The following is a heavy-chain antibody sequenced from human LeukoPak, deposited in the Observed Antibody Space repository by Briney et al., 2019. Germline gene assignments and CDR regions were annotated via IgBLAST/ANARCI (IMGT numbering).Heavy chain of an antibody. J-gene: IGHJ6*02. CDR1: GGTFSSYA. CDR3: ARDYYYDSSGYYFDGYYGMDV. D-gene: IGHD3-22*01. Sequence: SVKVSCKASGGTFSSYAISWVRQAPGQGLEWMGEIIPIFGTANYAQKFQGRVTITADESTSTAYMELSSLRSEDTAVYYCARDYYYDSSGYYFDGYYGMDVWGQGTTVTVSS. V-gene: IGHV1-69*13. CDR2: IIPIFGTA.